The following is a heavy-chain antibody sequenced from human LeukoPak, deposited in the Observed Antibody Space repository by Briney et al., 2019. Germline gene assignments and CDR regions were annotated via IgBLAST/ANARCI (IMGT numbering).Heavy chain of an antibody. J-gene: IGHJ3*02. D-gene: IGHD5-24*01. CDR3: ARTSRDGYYHGETDAFDI. CDR2: IYYSGST. Sequence: PSETLSLTCTVSGGSISSYYWSWIRQPPGKGLEWIGYIYYSGSTNYNPSLKSRVTISVDTSKNQFSLKLSSVTAADTAVYYCARTSRDGYYHGETDAFDIWGQGTMVTVSS. CDR1: GGSISSYY. V-gene: IGHV4-59*01.